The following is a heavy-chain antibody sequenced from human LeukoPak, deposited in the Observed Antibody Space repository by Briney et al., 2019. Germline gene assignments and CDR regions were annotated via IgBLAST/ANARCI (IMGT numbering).Heavy chain of an antibody. CDR1: GGSISSYY. Sequence: SETLSLTCTVSGGSISSYYWSWIRQPPGKGLEWIGYIYYSGSTNYNPSLKSRVTISVDTSKSQFSLKLSSVTAADTAVYYCARGGVAVANGFDYWGQGTLVTVSS. CDR2: IYYSGST. CDR3: ARGGVAVANGFDY. J-gene: IGHJ4*02. V-gene: IGHV4-59*01. D-gene: IGHD6-19*01.